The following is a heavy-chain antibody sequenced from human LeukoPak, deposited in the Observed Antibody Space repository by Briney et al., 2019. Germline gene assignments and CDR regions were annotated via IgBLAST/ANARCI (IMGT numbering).Heavy chain of an antibody. Sequence: GGSLRLSCAASGLTSSNSAMSWVRQAPGKGLEWVSGISVGSDVIYYADSVKGRFAISRDNSKNMVYLQMDSLRSEDTAVYYCARVNRIYGDYVWWGQGTLVTVSS. CDR2: ISVGSDVI. J-gene: IGHJ4*02. D-gene: IGHD4-17*01. CDR1: GLTSSNSA. CDR3: ARVNRIYGDYVW. V-gene: IGHV3-23*01.